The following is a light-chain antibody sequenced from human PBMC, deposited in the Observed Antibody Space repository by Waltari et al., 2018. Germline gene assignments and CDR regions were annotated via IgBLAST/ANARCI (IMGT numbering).Light chain of an antibody. CDR1: QSVLYSSNNKNY. J-gene: IGKJ3*01. CDR3: QQYYSIPLT. Sequence: DIVMTQSPDSLAVSLGERATINCKSSQSVLYSSNNKNYLAWYQQKPGQPPHLLIYWAATRESGVADRFSGSGSGTDFTLTISSLQAEDVAVYYCQQYYSIPLTFGPGTKVDIK. V-gene: IGKV4-1*01. CDR2: WAA.